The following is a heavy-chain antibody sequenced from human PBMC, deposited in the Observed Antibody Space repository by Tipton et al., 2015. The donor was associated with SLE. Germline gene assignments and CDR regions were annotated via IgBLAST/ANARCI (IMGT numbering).Heavy chain of an antibody. D-gene: IGHD1-1*01. J-gene: IGHJ4*02. CDR2: MRHSGCT. V-gene: IGHV4-59*08. Sequence: TLSLTCSVSGASISTYYWGWIRQAPGKGLEWVGCMRHSGCTNYNPSLKSRVTISLDTSKNQFSLNLSSVTAADTAVYYCARVDRRTWTPFEYWGQGILVTVSS. CDR3: ARVDRRTWTPFEY. CDR1: GASISTYY.